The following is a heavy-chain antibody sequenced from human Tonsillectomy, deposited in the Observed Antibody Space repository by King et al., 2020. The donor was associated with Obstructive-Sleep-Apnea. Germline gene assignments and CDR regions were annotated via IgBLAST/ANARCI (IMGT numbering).Heavy chain of an antibody. CDR1: GFTFGGFA. Sequence: VQLVESGGGLVQPGRSLRLSCTGSGFTFGGFAMSWFRRAPGKGLDWVGFIRTKGYGGTTEYAASVKGRFSISRDDSKSIAYLQMNSLKTEDTAVYYFTRIAGRNSGTYYVRGPFDIWGQGTVVTVSS. CDR3: TRIAGRNSGTYYVRGPFDI. CDR2: IRTKGYGGTT. J-gene: IGHJ3*02. D-gene: IGHD1-26*01. V-gene: IGHV3-49*03.